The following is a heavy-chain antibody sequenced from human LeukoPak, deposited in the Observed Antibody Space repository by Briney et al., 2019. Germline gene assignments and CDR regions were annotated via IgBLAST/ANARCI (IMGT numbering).Heavy chain of an antibody. J-gene: IGHJ4*02. CDR1: GFTFSSYA. CDR3: AKARDGYNFWRIDY. CDR2: ISGSGGST. Sequence: GGSLRLSCAASGFTFSSYAMSWVRQAPGKGLEWVSAISGSGGSTYYADSVKGRFTISRDNSKNTLYLQMNSLRAEDTAVYYCAKARDGYNFWRIDYWGQGTLVTVSS. D-gene: IGHD5-24*01. V-gene: IGHV3-23*01.